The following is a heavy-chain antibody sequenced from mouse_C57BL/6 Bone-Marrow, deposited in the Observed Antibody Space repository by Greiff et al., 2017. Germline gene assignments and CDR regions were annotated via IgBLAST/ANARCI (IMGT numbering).Heavy chain of an antibody. J-gene: IGHJ2*01. V-gene: IGHV1-15*01. Sequence: QVQLKQSGAELVRPGASVTLSCKASGYTFTDYEMHWVKQTPVHGLEWIGAIDPETGGTAYNQKFKGKAIMTADKSSSTAYMELRSLTSEDSAVYYCTELIGDWGQGTTLTVSS. CDR1: GYTFTDYE. CDR3: TELIGD. CDR2: IDPETGGT. D-gene: IGHD2-14*01.